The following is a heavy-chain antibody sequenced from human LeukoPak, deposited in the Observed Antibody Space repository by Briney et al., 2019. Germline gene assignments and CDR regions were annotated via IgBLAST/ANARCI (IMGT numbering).Heavy chain of an antibody. CDR3: ARAGPSGYYYDSSGYYRWFDP. J-gene: IGHJ5*02. CDR1: GFTFRDYY. D-gene: IGHD3-22*01. Sequence: GGSLRLSCAASGFTFRDYYMSWIRQAPGKGLEWVSYISSSGSTIYYADSVKGRFTISRDNAKNSLYLQMNSLRAEDTAVYYCARAGPSGYYYDSSGYYRWFDPWGQGTLVTVSS. CDR2: ISSSGSTI. V-gene: IGHV3-11*01.